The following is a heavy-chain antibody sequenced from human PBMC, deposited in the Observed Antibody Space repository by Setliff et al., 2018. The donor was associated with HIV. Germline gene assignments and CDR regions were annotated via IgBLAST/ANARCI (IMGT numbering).Heavy chain of an antibody. Sequence: SVKVSCKASGGTFSNYGMSWVRQAPGQGLEWRGGIIPLPGTANYAQKFQGRVTITTDESTSTAYMELSGLRSEDTAVYYCARDFGGYCSSMSCPGLFDPWGQGTLVTVSS. V-gene: IGHV1-69*05. D-gene: IGHD2-2*01. CDR1: GGTFSNYG. CDR3: ARDFGGYCSSMSCPGLFDP. CDR2: IIPLPGTA. J-gene: IGHJ5*02.